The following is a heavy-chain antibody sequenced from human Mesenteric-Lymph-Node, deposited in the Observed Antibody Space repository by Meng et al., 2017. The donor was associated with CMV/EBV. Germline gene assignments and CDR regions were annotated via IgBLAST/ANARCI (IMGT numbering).Heavy chain of an antibody. CDR2: ISSSSSYI. CDR3: ARDSAPDYYGSGSYYAYYYYGMDV. V-gene: IGHV3-21*01. CDR1: GSTFSSYS. D-gene: IGHD3-10*01. J-gene: IGHJ6*02. Sequence: GESLKISCAASGSTFSSYSMNWVRQAPGKGLEWVSSISSSSSYIYYADSVKGRFTISRDNAKNSLYLQMNSLRAEDTAVYYCARDSAPDYYGSGSYYAYYYYGMDVWGQGTTVTVSS.